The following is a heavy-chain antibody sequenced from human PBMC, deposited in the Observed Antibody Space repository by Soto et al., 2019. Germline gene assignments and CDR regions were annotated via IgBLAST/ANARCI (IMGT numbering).Heavy chain of an antibody. J-gene: IGHJ4*02. CDR3: ARDRWVSYSGYDWHFDF. V-gene: IGHV3-48*03. D-gene: IGHD5-12*01. Sequence: VGSLRLSCAASGFAFNSYEMNWVRQAPGKGLEWVSYISSGGTNIYYADSVRGRFTISRDSARNSVDLQMNSLKAEDTAVYYCARDRWVSYSGYDWHFDFWGQGTLVTVSS. CDR2: ISSGGTNI. CDR1: GFAFNSYE.